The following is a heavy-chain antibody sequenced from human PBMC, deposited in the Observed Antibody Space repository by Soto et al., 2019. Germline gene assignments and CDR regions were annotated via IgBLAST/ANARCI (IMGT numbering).Heavy chain of an antibody. CDR1: GYTFTGYY. D-gene: IGHD5-18*01. V-gene: IGHV1-2*02. J-gene: IGHJ4*01. CDR3: AIPPLEKGYSYGCVGY. CDR2: INPNSGGT. Sequence: ASVKVSCKASGYTFTGYYMHWVRQAPGQGLEWMGWINPNSGGTNYAQKFQGRVTMTRDTSISTAYMELSRLRSDDTAVYYCAIPPLEKGYSYGCVGYWGHGTLVTVSS.